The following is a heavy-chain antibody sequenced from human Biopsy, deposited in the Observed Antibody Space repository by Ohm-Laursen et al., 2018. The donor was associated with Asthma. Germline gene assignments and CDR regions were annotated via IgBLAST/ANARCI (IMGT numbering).Heavy chain of an antibody. V-gene: IGHV3-23*01. CDR2: ISGSGGST. CDR3: AKDKRYSGSYFDY. Sequence: SLRLSCAASGLTFSSYAMSWVRQAPGKGLEWVSAISGSGGSTYYADSVKGRFTISRGNSKNTLYLQMNSLRAEDTAVYYCAKDKRYSGSYFDYWGQGTLVTVSS. D-gene: IGHD1-26*01. J-gene: IGHJ4*02. CDR1: GLTFSSYA.